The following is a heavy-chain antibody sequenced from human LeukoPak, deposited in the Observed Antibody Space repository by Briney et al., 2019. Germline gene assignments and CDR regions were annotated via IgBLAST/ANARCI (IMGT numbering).Heavy chain of an antibody. D-gene: IGHD5-24*01. CDR1: GLTFRNYG. CDR2: ICYDGSNK. J-gene: IGHJ4*02. V-gene: IGHV3-33*06. CDR3: ANSNPQLAPEN. Sequence: ARSLTLSCAASGLTFRNYGMHWVRQAPGKGLEGVAVICYDGSNKYYTDSVKGRFISSTDDSKNTLYLQMNSLRADDTAVYYCANSNPQLAPENWGQGNLVIVSS.